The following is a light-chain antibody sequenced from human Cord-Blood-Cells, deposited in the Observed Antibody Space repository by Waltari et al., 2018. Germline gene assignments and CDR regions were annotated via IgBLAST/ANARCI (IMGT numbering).Light chain of an antibody. J-gene: IGKJ2*01. CDR3: QQRSNWPPYT. V-gene: IGKV3-11*01. CDR2: DAS. CDR1: QSVSSY. Sequence: DIVLTQSPATLSLSPGERATISCRASQSVSSYLAWYQQKPGQAPRLLIYDASNRATGIPARFSGSGSGTDFTLTISSLEPEDFAVYYCQQRSNWPPYTFGQGTKLEIK.